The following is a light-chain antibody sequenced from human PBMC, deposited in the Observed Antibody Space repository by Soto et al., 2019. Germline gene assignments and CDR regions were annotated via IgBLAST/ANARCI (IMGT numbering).Light chain of an antibody. J-gene: IGKJ4*01. Sequence: EIVMTQSPATLSVSPGERAPLSCRASQSVSSNLAWYQQKPGQAPRLLIYGASTRATGIPDRFSGGGSGTDFTLTISRLEPEDFAVYYCQQFTSYPLTFGQGTKVDIK. CDR2: GAS. CDR1: QSVSSN. V-gene: IGKV3D-15*01. CDR3: QQFTSYPLT.